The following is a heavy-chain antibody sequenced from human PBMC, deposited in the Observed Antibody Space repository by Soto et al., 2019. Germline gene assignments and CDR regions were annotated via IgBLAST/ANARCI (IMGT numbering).Heavy chain of an antibody. CDR1: GYTFTSYA. CDR3: ARVGGITMVRGVIEAQYYFDY. Sequence: QVQLVQSGAEVKKPGASVKVSCKASGYTFTSYAMHWVRQAPGQRLEWMGWINAGNGNTKYSQKFQCRVTITRATSASTAYKELSSLRSEDTAVYYCARVGGITMVRGVIEAQYYFDYWGQGTLVTVSS. V-gene: IGHV1-3*01. J-gene: IGHJ4*02. CDR2: INAGNGNT. D-gene: IGHD3-10*01.